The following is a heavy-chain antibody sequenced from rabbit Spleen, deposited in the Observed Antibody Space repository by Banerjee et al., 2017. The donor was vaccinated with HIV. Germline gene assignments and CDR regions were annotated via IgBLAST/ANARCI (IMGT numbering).Heavy chain of an antibody. Sequence: QLKESGGGLVQPGGSLKLSCKASGFTLNSYYMNWVRQAPGKGLEWIGYIDPVFGSTYYASWVNGRFSISRENTQNTLYLQLNSLTAADTATYFCARDGAGSSYFNLWGQGTLVTVS. V-gene: IGHV1S7*01. D-gene: IGHD8-1*01. CDR1: GFTLNSYY. J-gene: IGHJ4*01. CDR3: ARDGAGSSYFNL. CDR2: IDPVFGST.